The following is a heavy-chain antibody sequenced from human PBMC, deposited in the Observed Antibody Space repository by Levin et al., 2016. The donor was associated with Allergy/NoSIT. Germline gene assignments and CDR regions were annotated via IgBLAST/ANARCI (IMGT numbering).Heavy chain of an antibody. J-gene: IGHJ4*02. CDR2: IQYDGSKT. D-gene: IGHD4-17*01. Sequence: LSLTCAASGFTFSASGMHWVRQAPGKGLEWVTHIQYDGSKTYYADSVKGRFTISRDNSRNTLDLQMNSLRTEDTAVYYCAKMVTMTTVTTEASDYWGQGILVTVSS. CDR3: AKMVTMTTVTTEASDY. CDR1: GFTFSASG. V-gene: IGHV3-30*02.